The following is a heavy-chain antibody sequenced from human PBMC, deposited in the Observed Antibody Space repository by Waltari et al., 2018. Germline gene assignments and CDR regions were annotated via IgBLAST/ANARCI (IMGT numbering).Heavy chain of an antibody. J-gene: IGHJ4*02. CDR3: ARRDPALLAYNY. D-gene: IGHD2-21*01. V-gene: IGHV2-5*01. CDR2: IYWNDDK. CDR1: GFSFSTSGLS. Sequence: QITLKESGPTLVKPTPTLSLTCTFSGFSFSTSGLSVDWIRQPPGKALEWIGLIYWNDDKRYSPSLRSRLTITRDTAKNQVVLTMTNMDTVDTATYYCARRDPALLAYNYWGQGAPVTVSA.